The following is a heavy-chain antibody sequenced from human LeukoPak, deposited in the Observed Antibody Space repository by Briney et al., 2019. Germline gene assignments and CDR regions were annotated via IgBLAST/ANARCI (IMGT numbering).Heavy chain of an antibody. J-gene: IGHJ4*02. CDR3: ASMKSSGTSSSFDL. D-gene: IGHD3-10*01. Sequence: PGGSLRLSCAASGFAFSNYWMSWVRQAPGKGLEWVANIKQDGSEKYYIDSVKGRFSISRDNAKNSLYLQMNSLRVEEAAVYYCASMKSSGTSSSFDLWGQGTLVTVSS. V-gene: IGHV3-7*01. CDR2: IKQDGSEK. CDR1: GFAFSNYW.